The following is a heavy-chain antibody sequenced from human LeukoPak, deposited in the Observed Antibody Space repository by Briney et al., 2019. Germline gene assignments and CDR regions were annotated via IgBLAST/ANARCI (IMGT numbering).Heavy chain of an antibody. CDR3: ASLGGILAGY. Sequence: SETLSLTCAVSGYSISSGYYWGWSRPPPGKGLEWIGSIYHSGSTYYNPSLKSRVTISVDTSKNQFSLKLSSVTAADTAVYYCASLGGILAGYWGQGTLVTVSS. CDR1: GYSISSGYY. D-gene: IGHD3-9*01. CDR2: IYHSGST. V-gene: IGHV4-38-2*01. J-gene: IGHJ4*02.